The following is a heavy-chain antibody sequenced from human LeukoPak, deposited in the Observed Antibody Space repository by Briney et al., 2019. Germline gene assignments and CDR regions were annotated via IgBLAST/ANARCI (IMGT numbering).Heavy chain of an antibody. CDR1: GGSISSYY. CDR3: ARSIVGATFGYFDY. CDR2: IYYSGST. Sequence: SETLSLTCTVSGGSISSYYWSWIRQPPGKGLEWIGYIYYSGSTNYNPSLKSRVTISVDTSKNQFSLKLSSVTAADTAVYYCARSIVGATFGYFDYWDQGTLVTVSS. D-gene: IGHD1-26*01. J-gene: IGHJ4*02. V-gene: IGHV4-59*01.